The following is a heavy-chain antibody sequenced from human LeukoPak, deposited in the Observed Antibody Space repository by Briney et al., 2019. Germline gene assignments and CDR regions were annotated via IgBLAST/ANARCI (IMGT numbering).Heavy chain of an antibody. V-gene: IGHV1-46*01. J-gene: IGHJ5*02. D-gene: IGHD6-19*01. CDR3: ARDVSYSSGWYVSNWFDP. CDR2: INPSGGST. CDR1: GGTFSSYA. Sequence: ASVKVSCKASGGTFSSYAISWVRQAPGQGLEWMGIINPSGGSTSYAQKFQGRVTMTRDMSTSTVYMELSSLRSEDTAVYYCARDVSYSSGWYVSNWFDPWGQGTLVTVSS.